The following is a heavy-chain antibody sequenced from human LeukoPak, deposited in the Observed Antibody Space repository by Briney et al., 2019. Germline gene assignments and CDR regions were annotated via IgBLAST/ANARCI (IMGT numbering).Heavy chain of an antibody. J-gene: IGHJ6*03. CDR1: GGSISSSSYY. CDR3: ARSSFTSGYYYHMDV. V-gene: IGHV4-39*07. D-gene: IGHD3-22*01. Sequence: SETLSLTCTVSGGSISSSSYYWGWIRQPPGRGLEWIGSIYHSGTTYYNPSLKTRVTISLDTSKNQFSLKLSSVTDADTAVYYCARSSFTSGYYYHMDVWGKGTTVTVSS. CDR2: IYHSGTT.